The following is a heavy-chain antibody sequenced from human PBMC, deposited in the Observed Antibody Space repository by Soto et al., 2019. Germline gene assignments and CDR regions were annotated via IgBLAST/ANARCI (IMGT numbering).Heavy chain of an antibody. Sequence: SETQSLTCTVSGASISSYYWSWIRQPPGKGLEWIGYIYYSGSTNYNPSLKSRVTISVYTSKNQFSLKLSSVTAADTAVYYCARGHIWGSYRYAWFDPWGQGTLVTVSS. CDR3: ARGHIWGSYRYAWFDP. V-gene: IGHV4-59*01. CDR1: GASISSYY. J-gene: IGHJ5*02. D-gene: IGHD3-16*02. CDR2: IYYSGST.